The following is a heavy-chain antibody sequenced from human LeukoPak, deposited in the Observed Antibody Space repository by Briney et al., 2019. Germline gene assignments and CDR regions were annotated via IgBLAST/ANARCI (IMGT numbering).Heavy chain of an antibody. D-gene: IGHD2-15*01. Sequence: RAGGSLRLSCEASGFTFRNHAMSWVRQAPGRGLEWVSAISGSASVIYYADSVRGRFTISRDNSKNTVFLQMNSLRAEDTAVYYCAKTSGDGYAPITFDYWGQGTLVTVSS. J-gene: IGHJ4*02. CDR3: AKTSGDGYAPITFDY. V-gene: IGHV3-23*01. CDR2: ISGSASVI. CDR1: GFTFRNHA.